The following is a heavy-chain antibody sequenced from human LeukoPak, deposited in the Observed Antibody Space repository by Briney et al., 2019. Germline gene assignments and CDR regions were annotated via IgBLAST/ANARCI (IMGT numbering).Heavy chain of an antibody. D-gene: IGHD6-25*01. CDR3: ARATAAPSSYFFDH. Sequence: SETLSLTCTVSGYSIANGYQWAWIRQPPGKRLEWIGSIYQSGSTYDNLSLKSRLTMSVDTSTNQFSLKLNSVIAADTAVYYCARATAAPSSYFFDHWGQGTLITVSS. CDR1: GYSIANGYQ. V-gene: IGHV4-38-2*02. J-gene: IGHJ4*02. CDR2: IYQSGST.